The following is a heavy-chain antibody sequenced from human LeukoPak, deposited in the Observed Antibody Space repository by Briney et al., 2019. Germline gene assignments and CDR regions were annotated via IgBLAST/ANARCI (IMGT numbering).Heavy chain of an antibody. V-gene: IGHV4-59*01. CDR2: IYYSGST. J-gene: IGHJ6*03. CDR3: ARSDSSSWGYYYYYYMDV. D-gene: IGHD6-13*01. CDR1: GGSISSYY. Sequence: PSETLSLTCTVPGGSISSYYWSWIRQPPGKGLEWIGYIYYSGSTNYNPSLKSRVTISVDTSKNQFSLKLSSVTAADTAVYYCARSDSSSWGYYYYYYMDVWGKGTTVTVSS.